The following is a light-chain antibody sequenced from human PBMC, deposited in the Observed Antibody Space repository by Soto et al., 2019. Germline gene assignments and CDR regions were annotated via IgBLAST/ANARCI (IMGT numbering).Light chain of an antibody. CDR1: QTISSW. CDR3: QQANSFPFT. J-gene: IGKJ3*01. CDR2: AAS. Sequence: DIPMTQSPSTLSGSVGDRVTITCRASQTISSWLAWYQQKPGKAPKLLIYAASNLQSGVPSRFSGSGSGTDFTLTITRLQPEDFATYYCQQANSFPFTFGPGTKVEIK. V-gene: IGKV1-12*01.